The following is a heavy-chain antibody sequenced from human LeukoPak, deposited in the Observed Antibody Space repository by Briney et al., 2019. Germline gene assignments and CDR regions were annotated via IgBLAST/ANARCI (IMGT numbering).Heavy chain of an antibody. D-gene: IGHD3-22*01. CDR2: IYPGDSDP. V-gene: IGHV5-51*01. CDR3: ARSTYDYDSSGYYPAAFDI. Sequence: GGSLKISCKGSGYSFTSYWIGWVRPMPGKGLEWMGIIYPGDSDPRYSPSFQGQVTISANKSISTAYLQWSSLKASDTAMYYCARSTYDYDSSGYYPAAFDIWGQGTMVTVSS. J-gene: IGHJ3*02. CDR1: GYSFTSYW.